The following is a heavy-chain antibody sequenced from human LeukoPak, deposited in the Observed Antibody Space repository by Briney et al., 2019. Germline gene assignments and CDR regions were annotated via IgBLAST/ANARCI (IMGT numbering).Heavy chain of an antibody. Sequence: PGGSLRLSCAASGFTFSSYEMNWVRQAPGKGLEWVSYINSGGSTLYYADSVKGRFTISRDNAKNSLYLQMNSLSVEDTAVYYCARAHPSDYWGQGTLVTVSS. CDR2: INSGGSTL. CDR1: GFTFSSYE. CDR3: ARAHPSDY. J-gene: IGHJ4*02. V-gene: IGHV3-48*03.